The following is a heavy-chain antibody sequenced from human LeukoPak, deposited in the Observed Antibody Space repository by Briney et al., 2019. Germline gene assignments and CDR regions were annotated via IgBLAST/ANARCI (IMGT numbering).Heavy chain of an antibody. Sequence: PGGSLRLSCAASGFTFSTYSMNWVRQAPGKGLEWVSSISSSSSYIYYADSVKGRFTISRGNAKNSLYLQMNSLRAEDTAVYYCARDYSGYGMDVWGQGTTVTVSS. V-gene: IGHV3-21*01. J-gene: IGHJ6*02. D-gene: IGHD3-10*01. CDR3: ARDYSGYGMDV. CDR1: GFTFSTYS. CDR2: ISSSSSYI.